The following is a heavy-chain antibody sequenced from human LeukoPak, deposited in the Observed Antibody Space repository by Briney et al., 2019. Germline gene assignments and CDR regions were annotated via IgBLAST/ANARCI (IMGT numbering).Heavy chain of an antibody. D-gene: IGHD3-3*01. Sequence: SETLSLTCAVSGYSISSGYYWGWIRQPPGKGLEWIGSIYHSGSTYYNPSLKSRVTISVDTSKNQFSLKLSSVTAADTAVYYCARGHDFWSGQGPDAFDIWGQGTMVTVSS. CDR3: ARGHDFWSGQGPDAFDI. J-gene: IGHJ3*02. CDR2: IYHSGST. CDR1: GYSISSGYY. V-gene: IGHV4-38-2*01.